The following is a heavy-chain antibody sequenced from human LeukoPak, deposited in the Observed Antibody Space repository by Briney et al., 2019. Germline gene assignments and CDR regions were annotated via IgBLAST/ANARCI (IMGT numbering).Heavy chain of an antibody. V-gene: IGHV1-18*01. CDR1: RGTFSSYA. D-gene: IGHD6-13*01. J-gene: IGHJ4*01. CDR3: ARDEDIAAAGRMVDY. Sequence: GSVRDSCMASRGTFSSYAISWVRPAPGQGLEWMGWISAYNGNTNYAQKLQGRVTMTTDTSTSTAYMELRSLRSDDTAVYYCARDEDIAAAGRMVDYWG. CDR2: ISAYNGNT.